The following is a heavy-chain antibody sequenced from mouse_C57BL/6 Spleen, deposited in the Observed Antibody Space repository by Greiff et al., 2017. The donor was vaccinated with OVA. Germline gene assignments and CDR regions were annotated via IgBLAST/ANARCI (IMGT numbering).Heavy chain of an antibody. CDR3: AREGYTWSY. CDR1: GYTFTSYW. V-gene: IGHV1-69*01. J-gene: IGHJ2*01. Sequence: QVQLQQPGAELVMPGASVKLSCKASGYTFTSYWMHWVKQRPGQGLEWIGEIDPSDSYTNYNQKFKGKSTLTVDKSSSTAYMQLSSLTSEDSAVYYCAREGYTWSYWGQGTTLTVSS. CDR2: IDPSDSYT. D-gene: IGHD2-2*01.